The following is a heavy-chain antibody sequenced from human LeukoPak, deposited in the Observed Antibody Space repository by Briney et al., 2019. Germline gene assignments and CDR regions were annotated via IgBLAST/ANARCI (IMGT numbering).Heavy chain of an antibody. CDR3: ARSKTTIVIPAAKRPSWLDP. D-gene: IGHD2-2*01. CDR2: IFHSESV. Sequence: TSETLSLTCAVSGVSISTNTWWSWVRQTPGKGLEWIGEIFHSESVNSNPSLESRLTISLDKSKNHFSLELTSVTAADTAVYYCARSKTTIVIPAAKRPSWLDPWGQGTLVTVSS. CDR1: GVSISTNTW. V-gene: IGHV4-4*02. J-gene: IGHJ5*02.